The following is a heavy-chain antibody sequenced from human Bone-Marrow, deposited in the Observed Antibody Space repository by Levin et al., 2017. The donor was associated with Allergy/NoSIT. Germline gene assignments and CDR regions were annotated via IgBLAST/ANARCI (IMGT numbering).Heavy chain of an antibody. Sequence: SAPLSLPFIFSFVSISSFYLIFIRHPACPFLSFLGRLLARGRPTSNPSLKSRVTMSVDTSKDQFSLKLSSVSAADTAVYYCARGGGGAFQFDPWGQGTLVTVSS. CDR1: FVSISSFY. J-gene: IGHJ5*02. CDR3: ARGGGGAFQFDP. CDR2: LLARGRP. D-gene: IGHD1-26*01. V-gene: IGHV4-4*07.